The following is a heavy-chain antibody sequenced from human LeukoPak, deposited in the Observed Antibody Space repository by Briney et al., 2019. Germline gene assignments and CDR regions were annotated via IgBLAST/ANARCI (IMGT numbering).Heavy chain of an antibody. D-gene: IGHD3-10*01. CDR3: ARDQWFGELIV. V-gene: IGHV4-59*01. CDR1: GGSISSYY. Sequence: SETLSLTCTVSGGSISSYYWSWIRRPPGKGLEWIGYIYYSGSTNYNPSLKSRVTISVDTSKNQFSLKLSSVTAADTAVYYCARDQWFGELIVWGQGTLVTVSS. CDR2: IYYSGST. J-gene: IGHJ4*02.